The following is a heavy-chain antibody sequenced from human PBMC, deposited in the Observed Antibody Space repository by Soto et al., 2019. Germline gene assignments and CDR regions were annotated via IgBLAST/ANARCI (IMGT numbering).Heavy chain of an antibody. CDR2: ISSSTSTI. CDR1: GFTFSSYT. CDR3: ARGGVDRPGC. D-gene: IGHD3-22*01. J-gene: IGHJ4*02. V-gene: IGHV3-48*01. Sequence: EVHLVESGGGLVQPGGSLRLSCAASGFTFSSYTMNWVRQAPGKGLEWVSCISSSTSTIEYADSVKGRFTISRDNAKNSLYLQMNSLRAEDTAVYYCARGGVDRPGCWGQGTLVTVSS.